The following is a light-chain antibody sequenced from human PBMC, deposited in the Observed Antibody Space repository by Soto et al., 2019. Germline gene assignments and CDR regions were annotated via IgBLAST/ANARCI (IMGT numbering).Light chain of an antibody. CDR1: QSVTNY. V-gene: IGKV1-39*01. CDR2: AAS. J-gene: IGKJ1*01. CDR3: LQSYSITWT. Sequence: DIQMTQSPSSLSASVGDRVTITCRASQSVTNYLSWYQQKPGRAPKLLIYAASSLQSGVSSRFSGSGSGTDFTLTIRNLQPEDFATYYCLQSYSITWTFGQGTEVEIK.